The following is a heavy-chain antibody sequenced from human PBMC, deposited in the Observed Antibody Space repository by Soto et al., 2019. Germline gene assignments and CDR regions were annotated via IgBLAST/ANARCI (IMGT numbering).Heavy chain of an antibody. Sequence: QITLKESGPTLVNPTQPLTLTCTFSGFSLSTSGVGVGWIRQPPGKALEWLALIYWNDDKRYSPSLKSRLTITKDTSKNQVVLTMTNMDPVDTATYYCAHRGGGGYSSSWYVGYWGQGTLVTVSS. D-gene: IGHD6-13*01. V-gene: IGHV2-5*01. J-gene: IGHJ4*02. CDR3: AHRGGGGYSSSWYVGY. CDR1: GFSLSTSGVG. CDR2: IYWNDDK.